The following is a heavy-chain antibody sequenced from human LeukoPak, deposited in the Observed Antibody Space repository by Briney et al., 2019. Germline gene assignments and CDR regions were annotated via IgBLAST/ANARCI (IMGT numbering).Heavy chain of an antibody. V-gene: IGHV4-4*02. Sequence: PSGTLSLTCAVSGGSISSSNWWSWVRQPPGKGLEWIGEIYHSGSTNYNSSLKSRVTISVDTSKNQFSLKLSSVTAADTAVYYCARRTFRWLQIQPNWFDPWGQGTLVTVSS. CDR3: ARRTFRWLQIQPNWFDP. CDR1: GGSISSSNW. J-gene: IGHJ5*02. CDR2: IYHSGST. D-gene: IGHD5-24*01.